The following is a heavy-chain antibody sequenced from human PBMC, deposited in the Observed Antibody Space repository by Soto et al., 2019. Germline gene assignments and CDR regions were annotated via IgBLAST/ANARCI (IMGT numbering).Heavy chain of an antibody. CDR1: RGSFSGHY. CDR2: IIHTGST. D-gene: IGHD2-2*01. J-gene: IGHJ4*02. Sequence: PSETLSLTCAVSRGSFSGHYWSWVRQFPGKGLEWIGEIIHTGSTNYNPSLKSRVTMSIDTSKKEISLKLSSVTAADTAVYYCARVGQPPSDYWGQGTLVTVSS. CDR3: ARVGQPPSDY. V-gene: IGHV4-34*12.